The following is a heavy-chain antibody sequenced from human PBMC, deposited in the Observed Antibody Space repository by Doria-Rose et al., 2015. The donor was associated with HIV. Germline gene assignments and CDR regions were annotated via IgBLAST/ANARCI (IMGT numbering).Heavy chain of an antibody. V-gene: IGHV3-9*01. Sequence: VQLVQSGGGLVQPGRSLRLSCVGSGFSFESYAMHWVRLAPGKGLEWVAGISWDSGAKGNADSVEGRFTISRDNAMKSVYLEMRSLRPEYTAFYYCAKAPIIGPKYYFDMDVWGKGTSVTVSS. D-gene: IGHD3-3*01. CDR1: GFSFESYA. CDR2: ISWDSGAK. J-gene: IGHJ6*03. CDR3: AKAPIIGPKYYFDMDV.